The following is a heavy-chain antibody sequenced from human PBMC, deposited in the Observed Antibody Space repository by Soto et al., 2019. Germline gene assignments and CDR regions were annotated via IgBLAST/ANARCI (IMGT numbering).Heavy chain of an antibody. V-gene: IGHV3-74*01. CDR2: ISSGGSST. CDR3: ARAASSSYYDMDV. Sequence: ELPLVESGGGLVQPGGSLRLSCTASGFTFSNYWMHWVRQAPGKGLVWVSRISSGGSSTSYADSVKGRFTISRDNAKNTLYLQMNSLRAEDTAVYYCARAASSSYYDMDVWGQGTTVTVSS. J-gene: IGHJ6*02. CDR1: GFTFSNYW.